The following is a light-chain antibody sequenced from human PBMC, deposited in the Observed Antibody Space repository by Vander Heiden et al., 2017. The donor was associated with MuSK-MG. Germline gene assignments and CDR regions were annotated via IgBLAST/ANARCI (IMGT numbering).Light chain of an antibody. J-gene: IGKJ2*01. CDR1: QDISNY. V-gene: IGKV1-33*01. Sequence: DIQMTQSPSSLSASVGDRVTITCQASQDISNYLNWYQQKPRKAPKLLIYDASNLETGVPSRFSGSGSGTDFTFTISSLQPEDIATYYCQQYDNLPMYTFGHGTKLEI. CDR2: DAS. CDR3: QQYDNLPMYT.